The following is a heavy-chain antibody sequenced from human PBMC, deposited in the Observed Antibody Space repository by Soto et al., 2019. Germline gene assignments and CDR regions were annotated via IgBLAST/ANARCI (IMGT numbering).Heavy chain of an antibody. CDR3: ARRITMVRGVTETWFDP. CDR2: IYYSGST. V-gene: IGHV4-59*08. D-gene: IGHD3-10*01. CDR1: GGSISSYY. Sequence: SETLSLTCTVSGGSISSYYWSWIRQPPGKGLEWIGYIYYSGSTNYNPSLKSRVTISVDTSKNQFSLKLSSVTAADTAVYYCARRITMVRGVTETWFDPWGQGTLVTVSS. J-gene: IGHJ5*02.